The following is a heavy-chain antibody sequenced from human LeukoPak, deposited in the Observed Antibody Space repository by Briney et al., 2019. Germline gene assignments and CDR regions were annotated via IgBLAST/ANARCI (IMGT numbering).Heavy chain of an antibody. D-gene: IGHD3-22*01. CDR3: ARGRQKIYYYDSSGYPDY. J-gene: IGHJ4*02. V-gene: IGHV4-34*01. CDR2: INHSGST. CDR1: GGSFSGYY. Sequence: KPSGTLSLTCAVYGGSFSGYYWSWIRQPPGKGLEWIGEINHSGSTNYNPSLKSRVTISVDASKNQFSLKLSSVTAADTAVYYCARGRQKIYYYDSSGYPDYWGQGTLVTVSS.